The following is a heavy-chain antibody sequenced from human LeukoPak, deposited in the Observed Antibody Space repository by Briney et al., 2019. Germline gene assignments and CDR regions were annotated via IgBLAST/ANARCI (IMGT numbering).Heavy chain of an antibody. CDR1: GFTSSNYA. CDR3: TKPLVGPSTSDNFDY. V-gene: IGHV3-23*01. D-gene: IGHD1-26*01. Sequence: QAGGSLRLSCAASGFTSSNYAMTWVRQAPGKGLEWVSAISSGDTSTYYADSVKGRFTISRDTSKNTLYLRMNSLSAEDTAVYYCTKPLVGPSTSDNFDYWGQGTLVTVSS. J-gene: IGHJ4*02. CDR2: ISSGDTST.